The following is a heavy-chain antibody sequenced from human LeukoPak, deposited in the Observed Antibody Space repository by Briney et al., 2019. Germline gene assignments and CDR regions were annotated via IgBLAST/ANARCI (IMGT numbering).Heavy chain of an antibody. D-gene: IGHD2-2*01. CDR2: INPNSGGT. CDR3: ARAGRVEDYGLLSCIN. CDR1: GYTVTGYY. V-gene: IGHV1-2*04. Sequence: GASVKVSCKAPGYTVTGYYMHWVRQAPGQGLEWMGWINPNSGGTNYAQKFQGWVTVTRDTSISTAYMELSRLRSDDTAVYYCARAGRVEDYGLLSCINWGQGTLVTVSS. J-gene: IGHJ4*02.